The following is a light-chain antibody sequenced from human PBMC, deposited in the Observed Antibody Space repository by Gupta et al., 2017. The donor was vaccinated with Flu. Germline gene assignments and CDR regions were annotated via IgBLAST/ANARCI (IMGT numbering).Light chain of an antibody. CDR1: SSDVGGYNY. Sequence: QSALTQPRSVSGSPGQSVTISCTGTSSDVGGYNYVSLYQQHPGKAPKLMIYDVSNRPSGVPDRFSGSKSGNTASLTISGLQAEDEADYYCCSYAGSYTLVFGGGTKLTVL. V-gene: IGLV2-11*01. CDR3: CSYAGSYTLV. CDR2: DVS. J-gene: IGLJ3*02.